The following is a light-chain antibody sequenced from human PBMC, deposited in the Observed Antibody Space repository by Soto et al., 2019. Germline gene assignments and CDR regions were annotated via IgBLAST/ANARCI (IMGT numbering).Light chain of an antibody. CDR3: SSYTSSTTPYYV. CDR1: SSDVGDYNY. J-gene: IGLJ1*01. CDR2: DVS. Sequence: QSVLTQPASVSGSPGQSITISCTGTSSDVGDYNYVSWYQQHPGKAPKVMIYDVSNRPSGVSSRFSGSKSGNTASLTISGLQAEDEADYYCSSYTSSTTPYYVFGTGTKLTVL. V-gene: IGLV2-14*01.